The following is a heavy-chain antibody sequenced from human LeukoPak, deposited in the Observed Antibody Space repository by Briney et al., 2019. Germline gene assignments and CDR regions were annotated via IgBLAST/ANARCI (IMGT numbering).Heavy chain of an antibody. CDR3: ARRRAGGRSLDY. J-gene: IGHJ4*02. V-gene: IGHV4-59*08. CDR2: IYYSGST. Sequence: ASETLSLTSTVSGGSISSYYWSWIRQPPGKGLEWIGYIYYSGSTNYNPSLKSRVTISVDTSKNQFSLKLSSVTAADTAVYYCARRRAGGRSLDYWGQGTLVTVSS. CDR1: GGSISSYY. D-gene: IGHD1-26*01.